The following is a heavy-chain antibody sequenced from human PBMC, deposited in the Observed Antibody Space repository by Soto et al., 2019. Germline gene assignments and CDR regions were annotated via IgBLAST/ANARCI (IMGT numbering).Heavy chain of an antibody. D-gene: IGHD3-10*01. CDR3: TTGKLWFGECAYCYGMDV. CDR2: IKSKTDGGTT. CDR1: GFTFSNAW. V-gene: IGHV3-15*07. Sequence: EVQLVESGGGLVQPGGSLRLSCAASGFTFSNAWMNWVRQAPGKGLEWVGRIKSKTDGGTTDYAAPVKGRFTISRDDSKNTLYLQMNSLKNEYTAVYYCTTGKLWFGECAYCYGMDVWGQGTTVTVAS. J-gene: IGHJ6*02.